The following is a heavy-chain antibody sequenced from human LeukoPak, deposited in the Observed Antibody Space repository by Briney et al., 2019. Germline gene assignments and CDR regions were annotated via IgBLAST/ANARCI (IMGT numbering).Heavy chain of an antibody. D-gene: IGHD3-3*01. J-gene: IGHJ4*02. V-gene: IGHV1-69*13. CDR2: IIPIFGTA. CDR3: ARTRPAYDLAMSFGEFDY. CDR1: AGTFSSYA. Sequence: SVKVSCKASAGTFSSYAISWVRQAPGQGLEWMGGIIPIFGTANDAQKFQGRVTITADESTSAAYMELSSLRSEDTAVYYCARTRPAYDLAMSFGEFDYWGQGTLVTVSS.